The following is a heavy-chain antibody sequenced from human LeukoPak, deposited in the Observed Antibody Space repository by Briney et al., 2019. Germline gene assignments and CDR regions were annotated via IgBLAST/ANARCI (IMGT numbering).Heavy chain of an antibody. CDR3: ARTYYDFWSGYYSHEGNPFDY. CDR1: GFTFNNYA. D-gene: IGHD3-3*01. CDR2: ISSSSSTI. J-gene: IGHJ4*02. V-gene: IGHV3-48*01. Sequence: PGGSLRLSCEASGFTFNNYAMHWVRQAPGKGLEWVSDISSSSSTIYYADSVKGRFTISRDNAKNSLYLEMNSLRAEDTAVYYCARTYYDFWSGYYSHEGNPFDYWGQGTLVTVSS.